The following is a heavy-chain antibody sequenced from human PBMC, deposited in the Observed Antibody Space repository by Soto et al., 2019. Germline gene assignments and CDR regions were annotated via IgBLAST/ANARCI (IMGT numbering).Heavy chain of an antibody. V-gene: IGHV1-18*01. J-gene: IGHJ4*02. CDR3: ARDIFRGYSGPKDY. D-gene: IGHD5-12*01. CDR1: GYTLTSYG. CDR2: ISAYNGNT. Sequence: ASVKVSCKASGYTLTSYGISWVRQAPGQGLEWMGWISAYNGNTNYAQKLQGRVTMTTDTSTSTAYMELRSLRSDDTAVYYCARDIFRGYSGPKDYWGQGTLVTVSS.